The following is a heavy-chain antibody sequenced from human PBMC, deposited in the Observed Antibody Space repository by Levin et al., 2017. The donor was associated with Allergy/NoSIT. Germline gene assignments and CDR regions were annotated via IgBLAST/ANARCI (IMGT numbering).Heavy chain of an antibody. J-gene: IGHJ6*02. CDR2: IKADGGDT. CDR1: GFTFNNYA. CDR3: AKVWESGNYLYYGMDV. D-gene: IGHD3-3*01. V-gene: IGHV3-23*01. Sequence: GGSLRLSCVGSGFTFNNYAMNWVRQAPGKGLEWISGIKADGGDTYYAGSVKGRFTVSRDNSKNTLYLQMNNLGAEDTAIYYCAKVWESGNYLYYGMDVWGPGTTVTVSS.